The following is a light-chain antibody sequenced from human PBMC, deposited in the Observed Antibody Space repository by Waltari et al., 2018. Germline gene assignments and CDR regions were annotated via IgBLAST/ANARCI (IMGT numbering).Light chain of an antibody. CDR3: QQANSFPLT. CDR2: AAS. CDR1: QDISRF. V-gene: IGKV1-12*01. J-gene: IGKJ5*01. Sequence: DIQLTQSPSSVSASVGDTVTITCRASQDISRFLAWYRQRPGKAPEFLISAASSLQSGVPSRFSGSGSGTDFTLTISSLQPEDFATYYCQQANSFPLTFGQGTRLEIK.